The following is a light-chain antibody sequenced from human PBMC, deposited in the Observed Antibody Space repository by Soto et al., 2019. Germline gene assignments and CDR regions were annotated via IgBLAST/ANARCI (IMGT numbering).Light chain of an antibody. CDR1: QSVSSY. V-gene: IGKV3-11*01. CDR2: DAS. CDR3: QQRSSWT. J-gene: IGKJ1*01. Sequence: EIVLTQSPATLSLSPGERATLSCRASQSVSSYLAWYQQKPGQAPRLLIYDASNRATGIPARFSGSGSGTDFTPTISSLEPEDFAVYYCQQRSSWTFGQGTKVEIK.